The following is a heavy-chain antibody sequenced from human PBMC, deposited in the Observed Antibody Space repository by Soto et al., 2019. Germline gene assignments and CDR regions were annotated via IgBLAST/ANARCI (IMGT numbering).Heavy chain of an antibody. Sequence: PGGSLRLSCQASGFNFDNYGMHWVRQAPGKGLEWVAVITYDGSFQYYADSVKGRFTISRDNSNNTLSLHLNTLKPKDTAVYHCAKDRVGGTFYTPLAFWGQGTLVTVSS. CDR3: AKDRVGGTFYTPLAF. D-gene: IGHD1-7*01. J-gene: IGHJ4*02. V-gene: IGHV3-30*18. CDR1: GFNFDNYG. CDR2: ITYDGSFQ.